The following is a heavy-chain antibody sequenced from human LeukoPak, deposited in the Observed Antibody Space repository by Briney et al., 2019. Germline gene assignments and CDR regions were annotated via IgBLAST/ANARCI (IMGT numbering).Heavy chain of an antibody. CDR2: IYHTGTT. D-gene: IGHD2-21*02. V-gene: IGHV4-39*01. CDR1: GGSISSSLYY. J-gene: IGHJ4*02. Sequence: SETLSLTCTVSGGSISSSLYYWGWIRQPPGNGLEWIGSIYHTGTTHYNPSLKSRVTISVDMSKNQFFLKLSSVTAADTAVYYCARPFCGGDCSPLGDWGQGTLVAVSS. CDR3: ARPFCGGDCSPLGD.